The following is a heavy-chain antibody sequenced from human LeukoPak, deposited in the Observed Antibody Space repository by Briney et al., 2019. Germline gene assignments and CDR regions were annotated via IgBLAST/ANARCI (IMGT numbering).Heavy chain of an antibody. CDR2: VGGNGGTT. Sequence: GGSLRLSCAASGFTFSSYAMTWVRQAPGKGLEWVSTVGGNGGTTFYADSVKGRFTISRDNSKNTMYLQMNSLRAEDTAIYYCAKDLTITMVRGVPDLRWGQGTLVTVSS. V-gene: IGHV3-23*01. CDR1: GFTFSSYA. D-gene: IGHD3-10*01. J-gene: IGHJ4*02. CDR3: AKDLTITMVRGVPDLR.